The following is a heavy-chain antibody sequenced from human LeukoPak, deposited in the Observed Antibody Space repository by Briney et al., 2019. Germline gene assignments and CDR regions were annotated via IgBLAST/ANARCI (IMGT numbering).Heavy chain of an antibody. CDR1: GDTLTEVS. Sequence: ASVKVSCTVSGDTLTEVSMHWVRQAPGKGLGWVGGFDLEDGETIYAQKFQGRVTMTEDTSTDTGYMELSSLRSEDTAVYYCATDLTGGPWFDPWGRGTLVPVPS. CDR2: FDLEDGET. CDR3: ATDLTGGPWFDP. V-gene: IGHV1-24*01. J-gene: IGHJ5*02. D-gene: IGHD1-20*01.